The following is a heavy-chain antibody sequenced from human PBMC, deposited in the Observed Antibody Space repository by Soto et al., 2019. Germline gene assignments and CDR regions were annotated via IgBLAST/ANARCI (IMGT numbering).Heavy chain of an antibody. CDR1: GFTFSSYG. CDR3: AKDHSGWGDY. J-gene: IGHJ4*02. V-gene: IGHV3-30*18. Sequence: VQLLESGGGLVQPGRSLRLSCAASGFTFSSYGMHWVRQAPGKGLEWVAVISYDGSNKYYADSVKGRFTISRDNSKNTLYLQMNSLRAEDTAVYYCAKDHSGWGDYWGQGTLVTVSS. D-gene: IGHD6-19*01. CDR2: ISYDGSNK.